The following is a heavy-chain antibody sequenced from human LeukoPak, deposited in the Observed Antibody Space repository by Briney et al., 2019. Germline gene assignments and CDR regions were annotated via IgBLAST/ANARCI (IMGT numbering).Heavy chain of an antibody. CDR1: GGSISSGGYS. CDR2: IYHSGST. CDR3: AREVRLLWFGELTRWFDP. V-gene: IGHV4-30-2*01. J-gene: IGHJ5*02. D-gene: IGHD3-10*01. Sequence: SETLSLTCAVSGGSISSGGYSWSWIRQPPGKGLEWIGYIYHSGSTYYNPSLKSRVTISVDRSKNQFSLKLSSVTAADTAVYYCAREVRLLWFGELTRWFDPWGQGTLVTVSS.